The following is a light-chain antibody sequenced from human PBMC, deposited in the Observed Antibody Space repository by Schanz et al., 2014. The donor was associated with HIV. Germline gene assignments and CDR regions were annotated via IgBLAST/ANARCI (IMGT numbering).Light chain of an antibody. Sequence: DIQMTQSPSTLSASIGDRVTITCRASQTISSWLAWYQQKPGKAPKLLIYKASTLETGVPSRFSGSGFGTEFTLVISSLQPEDFATYYCQQYNARSYTFGQGTKLEIK. CDR2: KAS. V-gene: IGKV1-5*03. J-gene: IGKJ2*01. CDR3: QQYNARSYT. CDR1: QTISSW.